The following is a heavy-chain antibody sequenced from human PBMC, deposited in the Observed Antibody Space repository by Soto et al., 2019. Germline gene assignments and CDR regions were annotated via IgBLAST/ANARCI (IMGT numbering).Heavy chain of an antibody. CDR3: ARDQYGDYGFDY. CDR2: ISYDGSNK. CDR1: GFTFSNYG. V-gene: IGHV3-30*03. D-gene: IGHD4-17*01. J-gene: IGHJ4*02. Sequence: PGGSLRLSCAASGFTFSNYGMHWVRQAPGKGLAWVALISYDGSNKYYADSLKGRFTISRDNAKNSLYLQMNSLRADDTAVYYCARDQYGDYGFDYWGQGTLVTVSS.